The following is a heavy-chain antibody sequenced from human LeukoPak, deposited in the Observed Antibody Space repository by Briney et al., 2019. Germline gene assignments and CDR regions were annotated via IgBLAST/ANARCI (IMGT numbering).Heavy chain of an antibody. Sequence: PGGSLRLSCAASGFTFSSYSMSWVRQAPGKGLEWVANIKQDGSEKYYVDSVKGRFTISRDNAKNTLYLQMNSLRAEDTAVYYCARYLYPDYFRTGEFDFWGQGTLVTVSS. CDR3: ARYLYPDYFRTGEFDF. D-gene: IGHD1-1*01. CDR1: GFTFSSYS. V-gene: IGHV3-7*01. CDR2: IKQDGSEK. J-gene: IGHJ4*02.